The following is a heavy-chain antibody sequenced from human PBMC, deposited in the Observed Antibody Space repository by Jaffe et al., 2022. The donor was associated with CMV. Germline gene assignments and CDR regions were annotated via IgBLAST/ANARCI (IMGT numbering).Heavy chain of an antibody. J-gene: IGHJ4*02. D-gene: IGHD6-19*01. CDR3: ATLAVAGIYDDY. CDR2: IYYSGST. CDR1: GGSISSSSYY. V-gene: IGHV4-39*01. Sequence: QLQLQESGPGLVKPSETLSLTCTVSGGSISSSSYYWGWIRQPPGKGLEWIGSIYYSGSTYYNPSLKSRVTISVDTSKNQFSLKLSSVTAADTAVYYCATLAVAGIYDDYWGQGTLVTVSS.